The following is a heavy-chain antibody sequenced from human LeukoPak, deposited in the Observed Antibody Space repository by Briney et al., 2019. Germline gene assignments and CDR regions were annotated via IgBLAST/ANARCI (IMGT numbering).Heavy chain of an antibody. V-gene: IGHV1-3*01. CDR1: GYTFTSYA. CDR3: ARVGVGVMFDY. J-gene: IGHJ4*02. D-gene: IGHD2-15*01. Sequence: ASVKVSCKASGYTFTSYAMHWVRQAPGQRLEWMGWINAGNGNTKYSQKFQGRVTITRDTSASTAYMEPSSLRSEDTAVYYCARVGVGVMFDYWGQGTLVTVSS. CDR2: INAGNGNT.